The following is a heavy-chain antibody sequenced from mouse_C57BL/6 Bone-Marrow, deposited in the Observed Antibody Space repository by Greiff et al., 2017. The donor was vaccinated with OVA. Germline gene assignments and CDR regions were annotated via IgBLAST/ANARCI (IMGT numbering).Heavy chain of an antibody. Sequence: VQLQQSGAELVKPGASVKLSCTASGFNIKDYYMHWVKQRTEQGLEWIGRIDPEDGETKYAPKFQGKATITADTSSNTAYLQLSSLTSEDTAVDYCASPYYGSSYYWYFDVWGTGTTVTVSS. CDR2: IDPEDGET. V-gene: IGHV14-2*01. J-gene: IGHJ1*03. CDR1: GFNIKDYY. D-gene: IGHD1-1*01. CDR3: ASPYYGSSYYWYFDV.